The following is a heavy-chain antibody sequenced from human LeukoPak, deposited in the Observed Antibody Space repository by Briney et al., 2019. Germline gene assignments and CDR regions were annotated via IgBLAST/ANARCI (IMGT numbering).Heavy chain of an antibody. CDR1: GFTVSSNY. Sequence: GGSLRLSCAASGFTVSSNYMSWVRQAPGKGPEWVSVIYTGGSTHYADSVKGRSTISRDNSKNTLYLQMNSLRAEDTAVYYCARLWDDSRESGYCFDYWGKGTMVTVSS. CDR2: IYTGGST. V-gene: IGHV3-66*01. J-gene: IGHJ4*02. D-gene: IGHD3-22*01. CDR3: ARLWDDSRESGYCFDY.